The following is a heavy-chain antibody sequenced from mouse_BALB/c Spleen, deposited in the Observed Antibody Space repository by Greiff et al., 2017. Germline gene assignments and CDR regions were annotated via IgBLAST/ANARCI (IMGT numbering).Heavy chain of an antibody. CDR3: ARKGNYGYFDG. J-gene: IGHJ1*01. CDR2: IWSGGST. D-gene: IGHD1-1*02. V-gene: IGHV2-4-1*01. Sequence: QVQLKESGPGLVQPSQSLSITCTVSGFSLTSYGVHWVRQSPGKGLEWLGVIWSGGSTDYNAAFISRLSISKDNSKSQVFFKMNSLQADDTAIYYCARKGNYGYFDGSGAGTTVTVSS. CDR1: GFSLTSYG.